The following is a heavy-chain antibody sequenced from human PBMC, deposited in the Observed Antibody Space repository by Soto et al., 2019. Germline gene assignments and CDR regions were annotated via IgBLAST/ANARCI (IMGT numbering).Heavy chain of an antibody. CDR1: GFTFEHHA. V-gene: IGHV3-23*01. J-gene: IGHJ4*02. Sequence: EVQLLESGGGLAQPGGSLRLSCAASGFTFEHHAMSWVRQAPGKGLEWVAGISASGGSKDHADSVKGRFTISRDDSKGTLFLQMNNLRADDTAIYFCAKDARSARYYFDSWGQGILVTVSS. CDR3: AKDARSARYYFDS. CDR2: ISASGGSK. D-gene: IGHD3-16*01.